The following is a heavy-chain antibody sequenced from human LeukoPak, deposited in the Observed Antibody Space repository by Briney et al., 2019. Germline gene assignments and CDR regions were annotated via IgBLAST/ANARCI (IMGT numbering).Heavy chain of an antibody. CDR2: ISGSGGST. Sequence: GGSLRLSCAASGFTFSSYAMSWVRQAPGKGLEWVSAISGSGGSTYYADSVKGRFTISRDNSKNTLYLQMNSLRAEDTAVYYCAEAEDSYCGGDCYYYYYYGMDVWGQGTTVTVSS. V-gene: IGHV3-23*01. D-gene: IGHD2-21*02. CDR3: AEAEDSYCGGDCYYYYYYGMDV. J-gene: IGHJ6*02. CDR1: GFTFSSYA.